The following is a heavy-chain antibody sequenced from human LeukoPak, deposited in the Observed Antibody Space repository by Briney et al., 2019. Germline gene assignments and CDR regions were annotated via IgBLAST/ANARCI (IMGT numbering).Heavy chain of an antibody. CDR1: GFTFGDYA. J-gene: IGHJ4*02. D-gene: IGHD2-15*01. V-gene: IGHV3-49*03. CDR2: IRSKAYGGTT. CDR3: TREGCSGGSCSDDY. Sequence: GGSLRLSCTASGFTFGDYAMSWFRQAPGKGLEWVGFIRSKAYGGTTEYAASVKGRFTTSRDDSKSIAYLQMNSLKTEDTAVYYCTREGCSGGSCSDDYWGQGTLVTVPS.